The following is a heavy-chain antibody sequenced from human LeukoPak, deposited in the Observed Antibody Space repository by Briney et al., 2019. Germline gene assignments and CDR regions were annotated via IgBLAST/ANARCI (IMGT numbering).Heavy chain of an antibody. D-gene: IGHD2-2*01. Sequence: SQTLSLTCSVSGASITSESYYWTWVRQPAGRGLEWIERIYASGVTSYNPSLKTRLTISLDTSKNQISLRLNSVTAADTAVYYCARVLPATYIDYWGQGTLVTVSS. CDR3: ARVLPATYIDY. CDR2: IYASGVT. J-gene: IGHJ4*02. V-gene: IGHV4-61*02. CDR1: GASITSESYY.